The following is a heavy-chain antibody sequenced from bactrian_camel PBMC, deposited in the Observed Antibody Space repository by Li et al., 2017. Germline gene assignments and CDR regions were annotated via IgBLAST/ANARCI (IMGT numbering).Heavy chain of an antibody. D-gene: IGHD2*01. CDR3: AADTLGSGDYCYIKDGHQYTT. CDR1: GYTYSNGC. J-gene: IGHJ6*01. V-gene: IGHV3S53*01. Sequence: QVQLVESGGGSVQAGGSLALSCAASGYTYSNGCMGWFRQAPGKEREGVAFIEGDGTTSYADSVKGRFTISHDNTENTVYLLMNGLLPEDTAMYYCAADTLGSGDYCYIKDGHQYTTWGQGTQVTVS. CDR2: IEGDGTT.